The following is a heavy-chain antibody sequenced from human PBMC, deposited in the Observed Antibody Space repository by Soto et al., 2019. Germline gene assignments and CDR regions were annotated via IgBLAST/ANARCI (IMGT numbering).Heavy chain of an antibody. CDR3: ARGELAAAEGDY. CDR2: ISAYNGNT. J-gene: IGHJ4*02. Sequence: GGSVKVACKASGYTLMNHGISWVRHALGQGLEWVGWISAYNGNTNYAQKLQGRVTMTTDKSTSTAYMELRSLRSDDTAVYYCARGELAAAEGDYWAQGTLLTVSS. CDR1: GYTLMNHG. V-gene: IGHV1-18*04. D-gene: IGHD6-13*01.